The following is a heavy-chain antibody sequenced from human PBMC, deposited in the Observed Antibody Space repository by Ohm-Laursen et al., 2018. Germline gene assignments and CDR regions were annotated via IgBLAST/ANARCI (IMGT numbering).Heavy chain of an antibody. CDR2: ISSSSSTI. Sequence: GSLRLSCAAPGFNFSSYSMNWVRQAPGKGLEWVSYISSSSSTIYYADSVKGRFTISRDNAKNSLYLQMNSLRAEDTAVYYCARDRSYCSGGSCLDYWGQGTLVTVSS. J-gene: IGHJ4*02. CDR3: ARDRSYCSGGSCLDY. CDR1: GFNFSSYS. D-gene: IGHD2-15*01. V-gene: IGHV3-48*01.